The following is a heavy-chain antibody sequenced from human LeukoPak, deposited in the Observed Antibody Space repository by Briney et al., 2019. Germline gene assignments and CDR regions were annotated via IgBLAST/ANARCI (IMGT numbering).Heavy chain of an antibody. J-gene: IGHJ2*01. CDR3: ARDGGGATADWYFDL. CDR2: INHDGNDI. D-gene: IGHD5-12*01. Sequence: SGGSLRLSCAASGFTFSTHSMNWVRQAPGKGLEWVSYINHDGNDIYYGESVKGRFTISRDNAKNSLYLQMRTLRAEDTAVYYCARDGGGATADWYFDLWGRGTPVTVSS. V-gene: IGHV3-21*05. CDR1: GFTFSTHS.